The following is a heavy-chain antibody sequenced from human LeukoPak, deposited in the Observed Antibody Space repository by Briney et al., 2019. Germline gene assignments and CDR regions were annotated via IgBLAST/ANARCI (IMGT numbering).Heavy chain of an antibody. D-gene: IGHD2-2*01. CDR1: RLTLRKYR. V-gene: IGHV3-48*01. CDR3: ATPSTIVRGPAI. CDR2: ISSSGTV. Sequence: GGAVRLSCVASRLTLRKYRMNCVGPPAGKGRAGVAYISSSGTVYYAASVKGRFTIPRDNAKNSQYLQMNSLRAEDTAVDYCATPSTIVRGPAIWGQGTLATVSS. J-gene: IGHJ4*02.